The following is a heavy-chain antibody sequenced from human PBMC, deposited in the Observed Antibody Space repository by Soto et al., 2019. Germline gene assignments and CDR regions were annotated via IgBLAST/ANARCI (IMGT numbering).Heavy chain of an antibody. J-gene: IGHJ4*02. CDR1: GVSISNSSYY. V-gene: IGHV4-39*01. CDR3: ARQGSN. CDR2: IYYSGIT. Sequence: SETLSLTCTVSGVSISNSSYYWGWIRRPPGKGLEWIGTIYYSGITYYNPSLKSRVTISVDTSKNQFSLKLTSVTAADTAVYYCARQGSNWVQGTLVTVSS.